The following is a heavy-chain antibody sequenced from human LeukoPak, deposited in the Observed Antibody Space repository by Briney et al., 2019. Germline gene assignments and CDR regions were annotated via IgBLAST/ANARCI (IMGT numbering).Heavy chain of an antibody. CDR2: ISGSGAST. J-gene: IGHJ5*02. Sequence: GGSLRLSCAASGFTFSSYEMNWVRQAPGKGLEWVSVISGSGASTHYADSVKGRFTISRDNSKNTLYLQMNSLRAEDTAVYYCARPKKDMAAGTFDPWGQGTLVTVSS. V-gene: IGHV3-23*01. CDR3: ARPKKDMAAGTFDP. CDR1: GFTFSSYE. D-gene: IGHD6-13*01.